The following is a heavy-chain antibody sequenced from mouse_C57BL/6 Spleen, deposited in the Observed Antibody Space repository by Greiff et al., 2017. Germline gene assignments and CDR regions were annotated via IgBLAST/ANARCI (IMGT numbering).Heavy chain of an antibody. CDR1: GYSFTGYY. D-gene: IGHD3-3*01. Sequence: EVQLQQSGPELVKPGASVKISCKASGYSFTGYYMNWVKQSPEKSLEWIGEINPSTGGTTYNQKFKAKATLTVDKSSSTAYMQLKSLTSEDSAVYYCARSGAGKRTWFAYWGQGTLVTVSA. V-gene: IGHV1-42*01. CDR3: ARSGAGKRTWFAY. CDR2: INPSTGGT. J-gene: IGHJ3*01.